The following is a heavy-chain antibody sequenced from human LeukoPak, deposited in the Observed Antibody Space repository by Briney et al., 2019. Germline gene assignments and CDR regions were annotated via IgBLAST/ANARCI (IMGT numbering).Heavy chain of an antibody. V-gene: IGHV4-59*08. J-gene: IGHJ4*02. CDR3: ARLAGATFDY. CDR2: IYYSGST. Sequence: SGTLSLTCTVSGGSISSYYWSWIRQPPGKGLEWIGYIYYSGSTNYNPSLKSRVTISVDTSKNQFSLKRSSVTAADTAVYYCARLAGATFDYWGQGTLVTVSS. CDR1: GGSISSYY. D-gene: IGHD1-26*01.